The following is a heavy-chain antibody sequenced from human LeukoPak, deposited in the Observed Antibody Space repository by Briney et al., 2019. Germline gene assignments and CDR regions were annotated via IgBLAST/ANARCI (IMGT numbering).Heavy chain of an antibody. D-gene: IGHD3-3*01. V-gene: IGHV4-39*01. CDR1: GGSISSSNYY. CDR3: ARHASVSGNWPRPLDY. J-gene: IGHJ4*02. Sequence: SETLSLTCTVSGGSISSSNYYWGWVRQPPGEGLEWIANIYYSGSTYYSPSLRSRVTISVDTSKNQFSLKLTSVPAADTAVYYCARHASVSGNWPRPLDYWGQGSLVTVSS. CDR2: IYYSGST.